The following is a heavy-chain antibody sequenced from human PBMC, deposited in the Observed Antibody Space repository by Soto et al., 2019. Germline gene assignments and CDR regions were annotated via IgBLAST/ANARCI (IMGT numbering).Heavy chain of an antibody. CDR3: AKEGNYYHYYVLDV. CDR2: ISGSGGST. Sequence: ETLSLTCTVSGGSISSYYWSWVRQAPGKGLEWVSAISGSGGSTYYADSVKGRFTISRDNSKNTLYLQMNSLRAEDTAVYYCAKEGNYYHYYVLDVLGQGTTVTVSS. V-gene: IGHV3-23*01. CDR1: GGSISSYY. J-gene: IGHJ6*02.